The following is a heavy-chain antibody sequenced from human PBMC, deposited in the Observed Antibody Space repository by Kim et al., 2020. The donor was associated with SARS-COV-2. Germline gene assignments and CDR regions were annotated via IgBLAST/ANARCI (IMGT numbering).Heavy chain of an antibody. J-gene: IGHJ4*02. CDR1: GGSISSSSYY. V-gene: IGHV4-39*01. Sequence: SETLSLTCTVSGGSISSSSYYWGWIRQPPGKGLEWIGSIYYSGSTYYNPSLKSRVTISVDTSKNQFSLKLSSVTAADTAVYYCARGGVITMIVMPLDYWGQGTLVTVSS. D-gene: IGHD3-22*01. CDR2: IYYSGST. CDR3: ARGGVITMIVMPLDY.